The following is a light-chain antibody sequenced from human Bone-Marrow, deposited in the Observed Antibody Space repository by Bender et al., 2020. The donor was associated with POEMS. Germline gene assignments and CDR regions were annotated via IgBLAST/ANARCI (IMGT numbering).Light chain of an antibody. J-gene: IGLJ3*02. Sequence: QSVLTQPPSASGTPGQRVTTSCSGGSSNIGAHAVNWYQHLPGTAPKLLIYSSHRRPSEVPDRFSGSRSGTSASLAISGVQCEVEADYYCAAWDGSLSVWVFGGGTKMAVL. CDR3: AAWDGSLSVWV. CDR1: SSNIGAHA. V-gene: IGLV1-44*01. CDR2: SSH.